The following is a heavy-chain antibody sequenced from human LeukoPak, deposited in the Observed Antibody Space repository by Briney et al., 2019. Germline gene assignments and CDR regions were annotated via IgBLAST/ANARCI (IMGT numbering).Heavy chain of an antibody. CDR3: AKEAGTIYFDY. Sequence: KAGGSLRLSCAASGFTVSSNYMSWVRQAPGKGLEWVSVIYSGGSTYYADSVKGRFTISRDNSKNSLYLQMNSLRTEDTAFYFCAKEAGTIYFDYWGQGTLVTVSA. J-gene: IGHJ4*02. CDR2: IYSGGST. CDR1: GFTVSSNY. V-gene: IGHV3-53*05. D-gene: IGHD6-19*01.